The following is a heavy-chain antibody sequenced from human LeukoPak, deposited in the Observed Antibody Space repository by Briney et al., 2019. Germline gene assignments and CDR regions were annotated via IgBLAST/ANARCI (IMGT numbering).Heavy chain of an antibody. CDR3: AREWRKITMTRPRDY. V-gene: IGHV3-30-3*01. J-gene: IGHJ4*02. Sequence: PGGSLRLSCAASGFTFSSYAMHWVRQAPGKGLEWVAVISYDGSNKYYADSVKGRFTISRDNSKNTLYLQMNSLRAEDTAVYYCAREWRKITMTRPRDYWGQGTLVTVSS. CDR2: ISYDGSNK. D-gene: IGHD3-22*01. CDR1: GFTFSSYA.